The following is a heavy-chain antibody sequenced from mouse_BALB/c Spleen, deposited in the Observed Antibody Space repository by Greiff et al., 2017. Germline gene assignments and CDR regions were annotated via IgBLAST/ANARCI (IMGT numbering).Heavy chain of an antibody. V-gene: IGHV5-4*02. CDR2: ISDGGSYT. CDR1: GFTFSDYY. CDR3: ARREVRRGYAMDY. Sequence: EVMLVESGGGLVKPGGSLKLSCAASGFTFSDYYMYWVRQTPEKRLEWVATISDGGSYTYYPDSVKGRFTISRDNAKNNLYLQMSSLKSEDTAMYYCARREVRRGYAMDYWGQGTSVTVSS. J-gene: IGHJ4*01. D-gene: IGHD2-14*01.